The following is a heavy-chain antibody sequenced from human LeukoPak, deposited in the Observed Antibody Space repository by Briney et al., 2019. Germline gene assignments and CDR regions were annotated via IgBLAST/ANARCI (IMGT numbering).Heavy chain of an antibody. V-gene: IGHV3-7*01. CDR2: IKQDGSEK. D-gene: IGHD3-22*01. CDR1: GFTFSSYW. CDR3: ARQRITMIVTGYFDY. J-gene: IGHJ4*02. Sequence: PGGSLRLSCAASGFTFSSYWMSWVRQAPGKGLEWVANIKQDGSEKYYVDSVKGRFTISRDDAKNSLYLQMNSLRAEDTAVYYCARQRITMIVTGYFDYWGQGTLVTVSS.